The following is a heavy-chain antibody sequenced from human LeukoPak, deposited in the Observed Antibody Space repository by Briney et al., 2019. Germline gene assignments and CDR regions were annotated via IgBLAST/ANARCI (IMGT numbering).Heavy chain of an antibody. D-gene: IGHD6-13*01. J-gene: IGHJ5*02. CDR2: INPNSGGT. CDR3: ASEEISSSWPNWFDP. V-gene: IGHV1-2*02. Sequence: ASVKVSCKASGYTFTGYYMHWVRQAPGQGLEWMGWINPNSGGTNYAQKFQGRVTMTRDTSISTAYMELSRLRSDDTAVYYCASEEISSSWPNWFDPWGQGTLVTVSS. CDR1: GYTFTGYY.